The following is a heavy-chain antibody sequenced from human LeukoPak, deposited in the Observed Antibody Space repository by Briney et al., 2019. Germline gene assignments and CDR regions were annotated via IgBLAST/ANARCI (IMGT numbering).Heavy chain of an antibody. Sequence: GGSLRLSGAASGFTFSSYAMSWVRQAPGKGLEWVSAISGSGGSTYYADSVKGRFTISRDNSKNTLYLQMNSLRAEDTAVYYCAKDRPSRYYYDSSGYYGWGQGTLVTVSS. CDR1: GFTFSSYA. CDR3: AKDRPSRYYYDSSGYYG. D-gene: IGHD3-22*01. J-gene: IGHJ4*02. CDR2: ISGSGGST. V-gene: IGHV3-23*01.